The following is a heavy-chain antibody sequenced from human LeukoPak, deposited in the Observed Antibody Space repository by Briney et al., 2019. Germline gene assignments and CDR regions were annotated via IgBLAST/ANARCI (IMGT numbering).Heavy chain of an antibody. CDR2: INPNSGGT. CDR3: AREDAGAYYNFWSGYYWSWFDP. V-gene: IGHV1-2*02. D-gene: IGHD3-3*01. J-gene: IGHJ5*02. Sequence: GASVKVSCKASGYTFTGYYMHWVRQAPGQGLEWMGWINPNSGGTNYAQKFQGRVTMTRDTSISTAYMELSRLRSDDTAVYYCAREDAGAYYNFWSGYYWSWFDPWGQGTLVTVSS. CDR1: GYTFTGYY.